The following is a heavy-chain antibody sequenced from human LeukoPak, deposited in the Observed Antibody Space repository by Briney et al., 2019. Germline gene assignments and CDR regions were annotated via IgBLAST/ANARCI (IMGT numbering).Heavy chain of an antibody. V-gene: IGHV3-33*06. Sequence: GGSLRLSCAASGFTFSNYWMHWVRQAPGKGLEWVAVIWYDGSNKYYADSVKARFTISRDNSKNTLYLQMNSLRAEDSAVYYCAKELPPLVKYYFDYWGQGTLVTVSS. CDR3: AKELPPLVKYYFDY. CDR2: IWYDGSNK. CDR1: GFTFSNYW. D-gene: IGHD1-26*01. J-gene: IGHJ4*02.